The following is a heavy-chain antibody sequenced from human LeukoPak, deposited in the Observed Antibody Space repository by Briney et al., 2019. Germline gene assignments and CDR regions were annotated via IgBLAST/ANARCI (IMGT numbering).Heavy chain of an antibody. J-gene: IGHJ4*02. CDR1: GFTFSNYA. D-gene: IGHD3-22*01. V-gene: IGHV3-23*01. Sequence: GGSLRLSCAASGFTFSNYAMSWVRQAPGKGLEWVSAISGSGGSTYYADSVKGRFTISRDNSKNTLYLQMNSLRAEDTAVYYCAKGANYYDSSGYPPLFYWGQGTLVTVSS. CDR3: AKGANYYDSSGYPPLFY. CDR2: ISGSGGST.